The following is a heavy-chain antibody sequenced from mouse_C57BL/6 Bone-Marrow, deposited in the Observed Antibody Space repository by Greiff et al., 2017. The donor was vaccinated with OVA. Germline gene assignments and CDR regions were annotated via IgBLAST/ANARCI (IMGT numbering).Heavy chain of an antibody. Sequence: VQLQQSGAELVRPGSSVKMSCKTSGYTFTSYGINWVKQRPGQGLEWIGYIYIGNGYTAYNEKFKGKATLTSDTSSSTAYMQRSSLTSEDSAIYFCAIYGNLLTMDYWGQGTSVTVSS. J-gene: IGHJ4*01. CDR2: IYIGNGYT. CDR3: AIYGNLLTMDY. D-gene: IGHD2-1*01. V-gene: IGHV1-58*01. CDR1: GYTFTSYG.